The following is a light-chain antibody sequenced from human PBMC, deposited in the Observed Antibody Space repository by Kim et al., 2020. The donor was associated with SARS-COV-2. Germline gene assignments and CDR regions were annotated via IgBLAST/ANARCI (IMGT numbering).Light chain of an antibody. CDR1: SSDVGSNDR. Sequence: GQSVTISCTGTSSDVGSNDRVSWYQQPPGTAPKVMIYEVSNRPSGVPDRFSGSKSGNTASLPISGLQTEDEADYYCSSYTSNSTWVFGGGTRLTVL. V-gene: IGLV2-18*02. J-gene: IGLJ3*02. CDR3: SSYTSNSTWV. CDR2: EVS.